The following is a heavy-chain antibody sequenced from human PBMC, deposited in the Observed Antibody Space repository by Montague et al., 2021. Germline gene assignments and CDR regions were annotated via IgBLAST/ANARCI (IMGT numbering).Heavy chain of an antibody. Sequence: SETLSLTSTVSGGSVSSGSYYWSWIRQPPGKGLEWIGYIHHSGSTHYNPSLKSRVTISVDTSKNQFSLRLSSVTAADTAVYYCAGWGLFEKDYFDYWGQGTLVTVSS. CDR3: AGWGLFEKDYFDY. J-gene: IGHJ4*02. CDR1: GGSVSSGSYY. V-gene: IGHV4-61*01. D-gene: IGHD3-16*01. CDR2: IHHSGST.